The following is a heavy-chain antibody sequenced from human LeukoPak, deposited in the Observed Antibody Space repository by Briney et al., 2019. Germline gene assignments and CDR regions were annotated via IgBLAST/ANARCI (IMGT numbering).Heavy chain of an antibody. J-gene: IGHJ4*02. CDR1: GFTFSSYG. D-gene: IGHD3-3*01. CDR2: VRTKADGGTT. Sequence: PGGSLRLSCAASGFTFSSYGMHWVRQAPGKGLEWVGFVRTKADGGTTEYAASVTGRFTISRDDSKFIAHLQMDTLQIEDTAVYYCTRGFAADWGQGALVTVSS. V-gene: IGHV3-49*04. CDR3: TRGFAAD.